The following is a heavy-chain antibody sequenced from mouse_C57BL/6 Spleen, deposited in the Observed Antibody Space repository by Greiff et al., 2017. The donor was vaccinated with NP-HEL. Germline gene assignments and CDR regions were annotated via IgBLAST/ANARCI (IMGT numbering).Heavy chain of an antibody. Sequence: VQLKQSGPELVKPGASVKISCKASGYAFSSSWMNWVKQRPGKGLEWIGRIYPGDGDTNYNGKFKGKATLTADKSSSTAYMQLSSLTSEDSAVYFCARGEPFQEMDYWGQGTSVTVSS. V-gene: IGHV1-82*01. J-gene: IGHJ4*01. CDR1: GYAFSSSW. CDR2: IYPGDGDT. CDR3: ARGEPFQEMDY.